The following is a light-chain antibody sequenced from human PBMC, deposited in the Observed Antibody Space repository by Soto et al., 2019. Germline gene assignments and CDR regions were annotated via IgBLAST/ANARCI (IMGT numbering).Light chain of an antibody. J-gene: IGKJ1*01. Sequence: EIVLTQSPATLSLSPGERATLSCRASQSVSSFLAWYQQKPGQAPRLLIYDASNRATGTPDRFSGSGSGTDFTLTINSLEPEDFAVYYCLQRSDWPPWTFGQGTRVEV. V-gene: IGKV3-11*01. CDR2: DAS. CDR1: QSVSSF. CDR3: LQRSDWPPWT.